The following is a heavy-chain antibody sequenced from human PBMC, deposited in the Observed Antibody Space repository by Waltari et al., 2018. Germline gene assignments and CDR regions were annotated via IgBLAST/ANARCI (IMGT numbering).Heavy chain of an antibody. CDR3: AHRRIVGATGVDRVFDY. V-gene: IGHV2-5*01. CDR2: IYWNDDK. J-gene: IGHJ4*02. Sequence: QITLKESGPTLVKPTQTLTLTCTFSGISLSTSGVGVGWIRQPPGKALEWLALIYWNDDKRYSPSLKVMLTITKYTSKYQVVLTLTNMDPVVTATYYCAHRRIVGATGVDRVFDYWGQGTLVTVSS. CDR1: GISLSTSGVG. D-gene: IGHD1-26*01.